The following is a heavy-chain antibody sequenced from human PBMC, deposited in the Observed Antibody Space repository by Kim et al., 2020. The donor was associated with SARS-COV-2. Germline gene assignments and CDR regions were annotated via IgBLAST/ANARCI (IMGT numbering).Heavy chain of an antibody. V-gene: IGHV3-23*01. D-gene: IGHD1-20*01. J-gene: IGHJ4*02. CDR3: ANYGITSR. CDR2: IIGGGGVT. CDR1: GVDFKTYV. Sequence: GGSLRLSCAASGVDFKTYVMSGVLQVPVKRLEWISAIIGGGGVTYYADSVKGRFTISSDNSQNILYLQMDNLSAEDTALYYCANYGITSRWGQGTLVTVSS.